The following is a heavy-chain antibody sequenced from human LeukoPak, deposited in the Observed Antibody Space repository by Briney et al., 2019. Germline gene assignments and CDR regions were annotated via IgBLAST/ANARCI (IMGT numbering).Heavy chain of an antibody. CDR1: GGSISSSNW. CDR3: ARAVAGSYNWFDP. Sequence: SETLSLTCTVSGGSISSSNWWSWVRPPPGKGLEWIGEIYHSGSTNYNPSLKSRVTISVDKSKNQFSLKLSSVTAADTAVYYCARAVAGSYNWFDPWGQGTLVTVSS. CDR2: IYHSGST. J-gene: IGHJ5*02. V-gene: IGHV4-4*02. D-gene: IGHD6-19*01.